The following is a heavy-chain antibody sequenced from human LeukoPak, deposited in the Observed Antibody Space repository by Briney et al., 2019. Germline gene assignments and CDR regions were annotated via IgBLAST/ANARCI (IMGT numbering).Heavy chain of an antibody. Sequence: SETLSLTCTVSGGSISSYYWSWIRQPPGKGLEWIGYIYYSGSTSYNPSLKSRVTISVDTSKNQFSLKLSSVTAADTAVYYCARDNGSGSYLFDYWGQGTLVTVSS. CDR2: IYYSGST. CDR3: ARDNGSGSYLFDY. V-gene: IGHV4-59*01. J-gene: IGHJ4*02. CDR1: GGSISSYY. D-gene: IGHD3-10*01.